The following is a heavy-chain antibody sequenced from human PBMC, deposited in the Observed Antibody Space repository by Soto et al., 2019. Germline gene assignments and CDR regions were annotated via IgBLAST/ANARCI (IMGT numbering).Heavy chain of an antibody. CDR1: GGSISSGGYY. CDR3: AGVVYEYDSGVWFYP. Sequence: SETLSLTCTVSGGSISSGGYYWSWIRQHPGKGLEWIGYIYYSGSTYYNPSLKSRVTISVDTSKNQFSLKLSSVTAADTAVYYCAGVVYEYDSGVWFYPWGQGNPVTGSP. J-gene: IGHJ5*02. V-gene: IGHV4-31*03. D-gene: IGHD3-22*01. CDR2: IYYSGST.